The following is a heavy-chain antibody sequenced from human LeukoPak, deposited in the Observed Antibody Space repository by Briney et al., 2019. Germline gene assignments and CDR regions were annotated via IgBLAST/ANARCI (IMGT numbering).Heavy chain of an antibody. Sequence: GASVKVSCKASGGTFSSYTISWVRQAPGQGLEWMGRIMPILGIANYAQKFQGRVTITADKSTSTAYRELSSLRSEDTAVYYCARDSLGAFDIWGQGTMVTVSS. CDR1: GGTFSSYT. CDR2: IMPILGIA. J-gene: IGHJ3*02. CDR3: ARDSLGAFDI. V-gene: IGHV1-69*04.